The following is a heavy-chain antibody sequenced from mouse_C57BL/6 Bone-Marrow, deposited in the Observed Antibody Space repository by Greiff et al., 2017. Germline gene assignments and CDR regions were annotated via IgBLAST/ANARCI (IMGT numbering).Heavy chain of an antibody. V-gene: IGHV1-15*01. J-gene: IGHJ3*01. CDR3: TRGWDCEGWFAY. D-gene: IGHD1-1*02. CDR1: GYTFTDYE. Sequence: VQLQQSGAELVRPGASVTLSCKASGYTFTDYEMHWVKQTPVPGLEWIGTIDPETGGTAYNQKFTGKAILTADKSSRTAYMELRSLTSEDADVYYCTRGWDCEGWFAYWGQGTLVTVSA. CDR2: IDPETGGT.